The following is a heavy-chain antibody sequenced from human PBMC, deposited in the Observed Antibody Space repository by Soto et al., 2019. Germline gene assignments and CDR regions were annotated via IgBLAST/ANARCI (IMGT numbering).Heavy chain of an antibody. D-gene: IGHD2-2*01. CDR3: ARASIQGHQIVDVPPASQTLDY. V-gene: IGHV4-34*01. Sequence: SETLSLTRAVYCESFHGHYWTWGRQPPGKGVGGGGEINHSGSTNYNPSLKTRVHISVDTSKNQFSLKLSSVTAADTAMYFCARASIQGHQIVDVPPASQTLDYWGKGTQVTVSS. CDR1: CESFHGHY. J-gene: IGHJ4*02. CDR2: INHSGST.